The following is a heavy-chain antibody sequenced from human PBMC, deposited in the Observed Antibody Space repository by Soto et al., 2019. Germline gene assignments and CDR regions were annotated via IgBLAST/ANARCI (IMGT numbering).Heavy chain of an antibody. D-gene: IGHD3-10*01. V-gene: IGHV3-23*01. J-gene: IGHJ4*02. CDR1: GFTFSSYA. CDR2: ISGSGGST. CDR3: ARGSTDSYPGSRIFDF. Sequence: GGSLRLSCAASGFTFSSYAMSWVRQAPGKGLEWVSAISGSGGSTYYADSVKGRFTISRDNSKNTLYLQMNSLRAEDTAVYYCARGSTDSYPGSRIFDFWGRGTLVTVSS.